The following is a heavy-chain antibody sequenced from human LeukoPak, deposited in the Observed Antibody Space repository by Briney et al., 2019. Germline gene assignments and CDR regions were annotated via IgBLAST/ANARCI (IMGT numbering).Heavy chain of an antibody. J-gene: IGHJ4*02. CDR3: ARAGELTEFDY. Sequence: SETLSLTCTVSGGSLRRTGYCWGWIRQPPGKGLEWIGYIYNSESTNYNPSLKSRVTISVDTSKNQFSLRLSSVTAADTAMYYYARAGELTEFDYWGQGTLVTVSS. D-gene: IGHD1-7*01. V-gene: IGHV4-61*08. CDR1: GGSLRRTGYC. CDR2: IYNSEST.